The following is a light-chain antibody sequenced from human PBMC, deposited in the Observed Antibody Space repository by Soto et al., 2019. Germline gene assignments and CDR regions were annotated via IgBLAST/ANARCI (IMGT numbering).Light chain of an antibody. V-gene: IGLV2-14*01. Sequence: QSALTQPASVSGSPGQSITISCTGTSSDVGGYNYVSWYQQHPDKAPKLMIYEVSNRPSGVSNRFSGSKSGNTASLTISGLQAEDEADYYCSSYTSSSFVVFGGGTKVTVL. J-gene: IGLJ2*01. CDR2: EVS. CDR3: SSYTSSSFVV. CDR1: SSDVGGYNY.